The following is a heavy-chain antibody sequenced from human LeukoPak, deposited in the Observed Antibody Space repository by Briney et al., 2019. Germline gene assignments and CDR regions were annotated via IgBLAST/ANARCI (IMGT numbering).Heavy chain of an antibody. CDR3: AKVGSGYSYQYFDY. V-gene: IGHV3-9*01. D-gene: IGHD5-18*01. CDR1: GFTFDDYA. CDR2: ISWNSGSI. J-gene: IGHJ4*02. Sequence: PGGSPRLSCAASGFTFDDYAMHWVRQAPGKGLEWVSGISWNSGSIGYADSVKGRFTISRDNAKNSLYLQMNSLRAEDTALYYCAKVGSGYSYQYFDYWGQGTLVTVSS.